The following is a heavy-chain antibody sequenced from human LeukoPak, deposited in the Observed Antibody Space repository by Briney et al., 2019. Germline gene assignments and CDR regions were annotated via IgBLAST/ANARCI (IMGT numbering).Heavy chain of an antibody. CDR1: GYTFTGYY. J-gene: IGHJ6*03. Sequence: GASVKVSCKASGYTFTGYYMHWVRQAPGQGLEWMGWINPNSGGTNYAQKFQGRVTMTRDTSISTAYMELSRLRSDDTAVYYCASTPYCSSTSCYYYYYYYMDVWGKGTTVTVSS. CDR2: INPNSGGT. D-gene: IGHD2-2*01. V-gene: IGHV1-2*02. CDR3: ASTPYCSSTSCYYYYYYYMDV.